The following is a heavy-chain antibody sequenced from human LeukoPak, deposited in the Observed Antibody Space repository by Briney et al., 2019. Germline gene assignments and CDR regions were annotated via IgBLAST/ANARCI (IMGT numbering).Heavy chain of an antibody. D-gene: IGHD3-22*01. CDR3: ARGTFDSSGYYLFDY. J-gene: IGHJ4*02. CDR2: IYNSENT. V-gene: IGHV4-59*02. Sequence: PSETLSLTCTVSGGSVSSYYWSWIRQPPGKGLEWIGYIYNSENTKYNSSLESRVTISVDTSKNQFSLKLSSVTAADTAVYYCARGTFDSSGYYLFDYWGQGTLVTVSS. CDR1: GGSVSSYY.